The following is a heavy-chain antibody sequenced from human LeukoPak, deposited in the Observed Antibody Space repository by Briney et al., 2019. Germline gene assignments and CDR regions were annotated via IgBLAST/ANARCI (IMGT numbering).Heavy chain of an antibody. CDR1: GLTVSSNY. CDR3: ARDPGYTYGFL. D-gene: IGHD5-18*01. CDR2: IYSSGST. Sequence: GGSLRLSCAASGLTVSSNYMSWVRQAPGKGLEWVSLIYSSGSTYYADSVKGRFTISRDNSKNTLSLQMNSLRAEDTAVYYCARDPGYTYGFLWGQGTLVTVSS. J-gene: IGHJ4*02. V-gene: IGHV3-53*01.